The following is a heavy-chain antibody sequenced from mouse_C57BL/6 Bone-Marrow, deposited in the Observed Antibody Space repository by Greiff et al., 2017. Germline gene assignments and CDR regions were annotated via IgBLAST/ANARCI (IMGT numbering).Heavy chain of an antibody. V-gene: IGHV5-9-1*02. D-gene: IGHD4-1*01. CDR1: GFTFSSYA. CDR2: ISSGGDYI. CDR3: TRTGTWDWYFDV. Sequence: EVQVVESGEGLVKPGGSLKLSCAASGFTFSSYAMSWVRQTPEKRLEWVAYISSGGDYIYYADTVKGRFTISRDNARNTLYLQMSSLKSEDTAMYYCTRTGTWDWYFDVWGTGTTVTVSS. J-gene: IGHJ1*03.